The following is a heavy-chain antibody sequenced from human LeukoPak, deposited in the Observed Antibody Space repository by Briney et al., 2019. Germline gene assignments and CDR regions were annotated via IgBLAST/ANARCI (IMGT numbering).Heavy chain of an antibody. Sequence: GASVKVSCKASGGTFSSYAISWVRQAPGQGLEWMGWMNPNSGNTGYAQKFQGRVTMTRNTSISTAYMELSSLRSEDTAVYYCARRVSSGWYSEGMDFDYWGQGTLVTVSS. CDR2: MNPNSGNT. CDR3: ARRVSSGWYSEGMDFDY. CDR1: GGTFSSYA. D-gene: IGHD6-19*01. J-gene: IGHJ4*02. V-gene: IGHV1-8*02.